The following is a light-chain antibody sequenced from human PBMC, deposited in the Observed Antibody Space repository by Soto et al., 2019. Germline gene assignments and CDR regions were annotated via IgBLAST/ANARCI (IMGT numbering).Light chain of an antibody. V-gene: IGLV2-14*03. Sequence: QSVLTQPASVSGSPGQSITISCTGTSSDVGGYKYVSWYHQHPGKAPKLMIYDIRNRPSGVSNRFSGSKSGNTASLTISGLQAEDEADYYCSSYTSSSTRVFGTGTKLTVL. CDR1: SSDVGGYKY. J-gene: IGLJ1*01. CDR3: SSYTSSSTRV. CDR2: DIR.